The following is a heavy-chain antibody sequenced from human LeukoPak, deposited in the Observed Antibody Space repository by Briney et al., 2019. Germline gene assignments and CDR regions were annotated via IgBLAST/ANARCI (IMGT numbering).Heavy chain of an antibody. CDR1: GYTFISYG. V-gene: IGHV1-18*01. CDR3: AREGGVGPTAPRDYYSYQMDV. Sequence: GASVKVSCKASGYTFISYGITWVRQAPGQGLEWMGWISPYTTKTNYAQSLQGRVTMTTDTSTSTAYMELRSLRSDDTAVYYCAREGGVGPTAPRDYYSYQMDVWGKGTTVTVSS. CDR2: ISPYTTKT. D-gene: IGHD1-26*01. J-gene: IGHJ6*03.